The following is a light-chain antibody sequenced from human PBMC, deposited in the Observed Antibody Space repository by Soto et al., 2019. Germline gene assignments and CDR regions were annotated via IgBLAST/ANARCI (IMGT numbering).Light chain of an antibody. Sequence: QPVLPQPPSASGTPGQSVNISCAGSTANVGTNHVYGYLHFPGTAPELLIYRGNLRPTGVPDRFSSSKSGASASLAISGLRSEDEGDYYCAGWDDALRGFVLFGGGTQLTVL. V-gene: IGLV1-47*01. CDR1: TANVGTNH. CDR2: RGN. CDR3: AGWDDALRGFVL. J-gene: IGLJ2*01.